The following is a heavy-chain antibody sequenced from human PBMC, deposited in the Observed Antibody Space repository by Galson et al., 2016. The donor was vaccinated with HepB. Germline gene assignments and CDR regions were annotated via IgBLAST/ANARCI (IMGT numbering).Heavy chain of an antibody. V-gene: IGHV3-23*01. Sequence: SLRLSCAASGFTFSSYSMNWVRQAPGKGLEWVSVITRGGSTYYAASLKGRFTISRDNSKNTLYVQMNNLGAEDTAVYYCAKEDNIAGATTINNWGQGTLVTVSS. J-gene: IGHJ4*02. CDR1: GFTFSSYS. CDR2: ITRGGST. D-gene: IGHD1-26*01. CDR3: AKEDNIAGATTINN.